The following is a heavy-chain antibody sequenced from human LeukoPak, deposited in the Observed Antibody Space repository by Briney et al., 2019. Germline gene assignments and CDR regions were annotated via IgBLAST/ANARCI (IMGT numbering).Heavy chain of an antibody. Sequence: GGSLRLSCAASGFTFSSYSMNWVRQAPGKGLEWVSYISSSSSTIYYADSVKGRFTISRDNAKNSLYLQMNSLRDEDTAVYYCARATQYCSSTSYYKRNNWFDPWGQGTLVTVSS. CDR1: GFTFSSYS. D-gene: IGHD2-2*02. J-gene: IGHJ5*02. CDR3: ARATQYCSSTSYYKRNNWFDP. CDR2: ISSSSSTI. V-gene: IGHV3-48*02.